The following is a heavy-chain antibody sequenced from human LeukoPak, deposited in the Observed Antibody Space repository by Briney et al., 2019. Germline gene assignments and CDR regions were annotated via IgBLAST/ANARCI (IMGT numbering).Heavy chain of an antibody. CDR1: GFTLSSYG. D-gene: IGHD5-12*01. CDR2: ISGSGGST. CDR3: AKLNSGYDMGYFDY. Sequence: HPGGSLRLSCAASGFTLSSYGMSWVRQAPGKGLEWVSAISGSGGSTYYADSVKGRFTISRDNSKNTLYLQMNSLRAEDTAVYYCAKLNSGYDMGYFDYWGQGTLVTVSS. V-gene: IGHV3-23*01. J-gene: IGHJ4*02.